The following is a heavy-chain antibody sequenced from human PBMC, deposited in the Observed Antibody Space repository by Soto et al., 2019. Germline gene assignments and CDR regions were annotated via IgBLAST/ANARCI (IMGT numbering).Heavy chain of an antibody. V-gene: IGHV3-23*01. CDR1: GFTFSSYA. CDR2: ISGIGGST. D-gene: IGHD4-17*01. Sequence: GVSLRLSCAASGFTFSSYAMSWVRQAPGKGLEWVSAISGIGGSTYYADSVKGRFTISRDNSKNTLNLQMNSLRAEDTALYYCAKGDSGDYLDYYYGMDVWGQGTTVTVSS. J-gene: IGHJ6*02. CDR3: AKGDSGDYLDYYYGMDV.